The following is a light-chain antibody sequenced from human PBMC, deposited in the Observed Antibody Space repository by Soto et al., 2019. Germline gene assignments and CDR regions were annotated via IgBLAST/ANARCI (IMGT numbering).Light chain of an antibody. Sequence: EIVLTQSPGTLSLSPGERATLSCRASQSLRDNYLAWYQQKPGQAPRLLIYSASSRATGIPDRFSGSGSGTDFTLTISRLEPEDCAVYYCQQFNSSPLTFGGGTKVEIK. CDR2: SAS. CDR1: QSLRDNY. V-gene: IGKV3-20*01. J-gene: IGKJ4*01. CDR3: QQFNSSPLT.